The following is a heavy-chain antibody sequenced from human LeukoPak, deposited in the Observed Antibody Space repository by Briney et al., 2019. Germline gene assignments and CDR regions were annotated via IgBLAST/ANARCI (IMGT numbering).Heavy chain of an antibody. V-gene: IGHV3-30-3*01. D-gene: IGHD6-19*01. CDR2: ISYDGSNK. CDR3: ASIAVAGSWDYFDY. Sequence: GRSLRLSCAASGFTFSSYAMHWVRQAPGKGLEWVAVISYDGSNKYYADSVKGRFTTSRDNSKNTLYLQMNSLRAEDTAVYYCASIAVAGSWDYFDYWGQGTLVTVSS. J-gene: IGHJ4*02. CDR1: GFTFSSYA.